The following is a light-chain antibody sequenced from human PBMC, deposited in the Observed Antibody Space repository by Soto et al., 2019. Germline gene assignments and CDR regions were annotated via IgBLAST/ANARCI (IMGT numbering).Light chain of an antibody. CDR2: AAS. CDR1: QAIGNY. Sequence: DILMTQSPSSLSASLGDRVTITCRARQAIGNYLAWYQQKPGKVPKLLIYAASTLQSGVPSRFSGSGSGTDFTLTISGLQPEDVATYYCQKYNTAPLTFGGGTKVEIK. CDR3: QKYNTAPLT. J-gene: IGKJ4*01. V-gene: IGKV1-27*01.